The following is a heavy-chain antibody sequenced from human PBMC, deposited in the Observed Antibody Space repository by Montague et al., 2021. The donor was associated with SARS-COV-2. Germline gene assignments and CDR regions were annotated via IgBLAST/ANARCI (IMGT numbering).Heavy chain of an antibody. V-gene: IGHV2-70*01. CDR2: IDWENDR. CDR1: GFSLSTSGFS. D-gene: IGHD3-10*01. Sequence: PALVKPTQTLTLTCTFPGFSLSTSGFSVNWIRQPPGKALEWLALIDWENDRYFHTSLRTRLTISKDTSKNQVVLTVTDMDPVDTATYYCARPNWFGDNAFDVWGQGTVVTVSS. CDR3: ARPNWFGDNAFDV. J-gene: IGHJ3*01.